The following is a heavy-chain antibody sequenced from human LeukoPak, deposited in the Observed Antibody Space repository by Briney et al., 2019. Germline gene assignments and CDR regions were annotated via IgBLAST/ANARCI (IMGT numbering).Heavy chain of an antibody. CDR2: ITSSSYYI. CDR1: GFNFNYYS. D-gene: IGHD1-26*01. CDR3: ARGADRTFDY. J-gene: IGHJ4*02. V-gene: IGHV3-21*01. Sequence: GGSLRLSCAGSGFNFNYYSMNWVRQAPGKGLEWVSSITSSSYYIYFLDSLKGRFTVSRDNAKNIVYLQMNSLRADDTAVYYCARGADRTFDYWGQGTLVTVSS.